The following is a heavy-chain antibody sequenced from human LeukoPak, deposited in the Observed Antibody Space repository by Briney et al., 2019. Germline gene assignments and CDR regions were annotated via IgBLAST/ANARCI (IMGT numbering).Heavy chain of an antibody. CDR1: GSTFSSYA. J-gene: IGHJ4*02. CDR3: AKESGYYGSGSYYSAGFFDY. Sequence: GGSLILACAASGSTFSSYAMSWVRQAPGMGLEWVSAISGSVGSTYYADSVKGRFTISRDNSKNTLYLQMNSLRAEDTAVYYCAKESGYYGSGSYYSAGFFDYWGQGTLVTVSS. V-gene: IGHV3-23*01. D-gene: IGHD3-10*01. CDR2: ISGSVGST.